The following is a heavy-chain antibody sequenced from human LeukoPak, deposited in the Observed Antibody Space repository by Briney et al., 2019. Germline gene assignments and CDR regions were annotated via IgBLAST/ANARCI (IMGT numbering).Heavy chain of an antibody. CDR2: ITPSGGT. Sequence: GASVKVSCKASGYTFTSYAMHWVRQAPGQGLEWMGWITPSGGTNYPQNFRGRVAIPRDTSITTAYMDLSRLTSGDTPVYYCARDLYGDGFAHFDYWGQGALVTVSS. CDR3: ARDLYGDGFAHFDY. V-gene: IGHV1-2*02. J-gene: IGHJ4*02. D-gene: IGHD5-24*01. CDR1: GYTFTSYA.